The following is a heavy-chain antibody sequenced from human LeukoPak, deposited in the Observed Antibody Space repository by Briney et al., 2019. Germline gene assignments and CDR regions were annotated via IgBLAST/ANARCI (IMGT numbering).Heavy chain of an antibody. CDR3: ARDIGSAVAGTLGWFDP. Sequence: ASVKVSCKASGYTFTGYYMHWVRQAPGQGLEWMGIINPSGGSTSYAQKFQGRVTMTRDTSTSTVYMELSSLRSEDTAVYYCARDIGSAVAGTLGWFDPWGQGTLVTVSS. CDR2: INPSGGST. V-gene: IGHV1-46*01. D-gene: IGHD6-19*01. J-gene: IGHJ5*02. CDR1: GYTFTGYY.